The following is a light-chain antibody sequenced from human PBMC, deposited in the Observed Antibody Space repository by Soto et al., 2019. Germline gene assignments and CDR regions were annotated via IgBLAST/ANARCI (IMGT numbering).Light chain of an antibody. Sequence: QSALTQPASVSGSPGQSITISCTGSSSDIGGYKYVSWYQQHPGKDPKLIIYEVSSRPSGVSNRFSGSKSGNTASLTISGLQADDEADYHCGSFTGGITPYVFGTGTKLTVL. V-gene: IGLV2-14*01. J-gene: IGLJ1*01. CDR3: GSFTGGITPYV. CDR2: EVS. CDR1: SSDIGGYKY.